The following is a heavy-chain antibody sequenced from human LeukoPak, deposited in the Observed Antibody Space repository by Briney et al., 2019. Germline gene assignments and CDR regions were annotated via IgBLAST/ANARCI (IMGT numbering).Heavy chain of an antibody. J-gene: IGHJ3*02. CDR3: ARGPFPYDAFDI. CDR1: GGSFSGYY. Sequence: SETLSLTCAVSGGSFSGYYWSWIRQPPGKGLEWIGEINHSGSTNYNPSLKSRVTISVDTSKNQFSLKLSSVSAADTAVYYCARGPFPYDAFDIWGQGTMVTVSS. V-gene: IGHV4-34*01. CDR2: INHSGST.